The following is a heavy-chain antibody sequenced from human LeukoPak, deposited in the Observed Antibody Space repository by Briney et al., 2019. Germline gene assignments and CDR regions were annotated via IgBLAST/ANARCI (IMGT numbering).Heavy chain of an antibody. Sequence: GGSLRLSCAASGFTFSTYWMHWVRQAPGKGLVWVSRIKSDGSTNYADSVKGRFTISRDNAKNTVSLQMNSLRTEDTGVYYCARAPSEIGGYYPEYFRHWGQGTLVTVSS. J-gene: IGHJ1*01. CDR2: IKSDGST. CDR3: ARAPSEIGGYYPEYFRH. D-gene: IGHD3-22*01. CDR1: GFTFSTYW. V-gene: IGHV3-74*01.